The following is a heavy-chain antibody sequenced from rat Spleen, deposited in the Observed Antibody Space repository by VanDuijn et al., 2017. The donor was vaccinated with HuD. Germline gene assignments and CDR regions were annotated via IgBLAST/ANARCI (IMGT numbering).Heavy chain of an antibody. J-gene: IGHJ2*01. Sequence: EVQLQESGPGLVKPSQSLSLTCSVTGYSITSNYWVWIRKFPGNKMEWIGHTSYSGSTRYNPSLKSRISITRDTSKNQFFLQLNSVTTEDTATYYCARSVGYTYSFFDYWGQGVMVTVSS. D-gene: IGHD1-4*01. CDR2: TSYSGST. CDR1: GYSITSNY. CDR3: ARSVGYTYSFFDY. V-gene: IGHV3-1*01.